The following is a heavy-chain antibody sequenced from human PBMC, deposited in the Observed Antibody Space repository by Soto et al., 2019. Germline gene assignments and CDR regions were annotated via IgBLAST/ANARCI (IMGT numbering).Heavy chain of an antibody. V-gene: IGHV1-69*01. J-gene: IGHJ6*02. Sequence: QVQLVQSGAEVKKPGSSVKVSCKAPGGTFSTYAISWVRQAPGHGLEWMGGVIPIFGTHKYAQKFQGRVTITADESTSTGYMELRSLRSEDTAVYYCARSQGGSSSLDIYYYYYYGMDVWGQGTTVTVSS. CDR1: GGTFSTYA. CDR2: VIPIFGTH. CDR3: ARSQGGSSSLDIYYYYYYGMDV. D-gene: IGHD2-15*01.